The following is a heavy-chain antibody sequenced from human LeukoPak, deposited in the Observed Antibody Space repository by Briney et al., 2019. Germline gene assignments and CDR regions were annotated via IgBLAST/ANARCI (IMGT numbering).Heavy chain of an antibody. CDR2: SHPGEYGR. CDR1: GYRFTSYW. V-gene: IGHV5-51*01. J-gene: IGHJ5*02. CDR3: ARRTDSGWKWFDP. D-gene: IGHD6-25*01. Sequence: EALKISCKASGYRFTSYWIGGVGQMPAKSLEWVGGSHPGEYGRRYKPSSEDQVTISDDKSISTVYMQWSRLKAADTAMYYCARRTDSGWKWFDPWGQGTVVTVSS.